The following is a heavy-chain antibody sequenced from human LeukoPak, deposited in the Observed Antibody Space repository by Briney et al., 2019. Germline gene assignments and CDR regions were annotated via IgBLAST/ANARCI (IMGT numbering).Heavy chain of an antibody. CDR3: ARDHVEGELLDYYYYYGMDV. CDR1: GFTFSSYS. V-gene: IGHV3-21*01. D-gene: IGHD1-26*01. Sequence: GGSLRLSCAASGFTFSSYSMNWVRQAPGKGLEWVSSISSSSSYVYYADSVKGRFTISRDNAKNSLYLQMNSLRAEDTAVYYCARDHVEGELLDYYYYYGMDVWGQGITVTVSS. CDR2: ISSSSSYV. J-gene: IGHJ6*02.